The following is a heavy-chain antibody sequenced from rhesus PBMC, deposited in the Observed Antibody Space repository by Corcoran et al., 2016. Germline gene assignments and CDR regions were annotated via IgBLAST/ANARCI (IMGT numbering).Heavy chain of an antibody. CDR3: VRGPYWSNVLDF. J-gene: IGHJ4*01. CDR2: GDGNFVSP. Sequence: QVHLQQWCAGPVKPSETLSLTCAACGCSLPPYYCRWIRQTPGKGLEWIGNGDGNFVSPNYNPSRKNRVTIAKAKTKIQVSLKLKSATAADTSVYSCVRGPYWSNVLDFWGQGVVVTVSS. D-gene: IGHD2-21*01. V-gene: IGHV4-81*01. CDR1: GCSLPPYY.